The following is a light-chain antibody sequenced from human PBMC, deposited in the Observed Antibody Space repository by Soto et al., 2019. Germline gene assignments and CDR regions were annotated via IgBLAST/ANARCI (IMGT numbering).Light chain of an antibody. Sequence: QSALTQPASVSGSPGQSITISCTGTISDVGSFNYVSWYKQYPGKAPKLMIYDVSTRPSGVSDRFSGSKSGNTASLTISGLRAEDEADYYCGSYTTSSNYVFGTGTKLTVL. CDR1: ISDVGSFNY. CDR3: GSYTTSSNYV. J-gene: IGLJ1*01. CDR2: DVS. V-gene: IGLV2-14*03.